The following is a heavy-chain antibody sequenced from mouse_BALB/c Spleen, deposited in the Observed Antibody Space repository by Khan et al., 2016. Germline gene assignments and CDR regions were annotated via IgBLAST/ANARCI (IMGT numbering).Heavy chain of an antibody. CDR2: ISSGGST. CDR3: AREDYGNYGDYFDY. CDR1: GFTFSSYA. Sequence: EVELVESGGGLVKPGGSLKLSCAASGFTFSSYAMSWVRQTPEKRLEWVASISSGGSTYYPASVKGRFTISRDNARNILNLQMSSLRSEETAMYYCAREDYGNYGDYFDYWGQGTTLTVSS. V-gene: IGHV5-6-5*01. J-gene: IGHJ2*01. D-gene: IGHD2-1*01.